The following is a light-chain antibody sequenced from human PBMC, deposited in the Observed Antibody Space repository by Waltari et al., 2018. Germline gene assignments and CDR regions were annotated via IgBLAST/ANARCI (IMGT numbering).Light chain of an antibody. CDR3: QAWDSSTVV. CDR1: KLGDKY. J-gene: IGLJ2*01. V-gene: IGLV3-1*01. Sequence: SYELTQPPSVSVSPGQTASITCSGDKLGDKYACWYQQKPGKSPVLVIYQDSTRPSVIPARFSASNSGNTATLTISGTQAMDEADYYCQAWDSSTVVFGGGTKRTVL. CDR2: QDS.